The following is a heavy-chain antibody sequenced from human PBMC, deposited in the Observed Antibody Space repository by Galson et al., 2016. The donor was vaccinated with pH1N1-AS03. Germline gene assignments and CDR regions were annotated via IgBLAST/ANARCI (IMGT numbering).Heavy chain of an antibody. CDR2: INSKNGDT. Sequence: SVKVSCKASGYTFSAYYMHWVRQAPGQGLEWLGRINSKNGDTDYAPKFRDRLTMTRDTSITTAYLELRSLTSGDTALYYCATPQSLQVGATSAFDLWGRVTLVTVTS. CDR3: ATPQSLQVGATSAFDL. V-gene: IGHV1-2*06. D-gene: IGHD1-26*01. CDR1: GYTFSAYY. J-gene: IGHJ2*01.